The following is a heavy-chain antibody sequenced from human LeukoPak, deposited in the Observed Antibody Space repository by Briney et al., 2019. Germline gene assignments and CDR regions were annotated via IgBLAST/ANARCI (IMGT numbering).Heavy chain of an antibody. V-gene: IGHV3-30*04. CDR2: ISSDGSNQ. Sequence: SGGSLRLSCAASRLPFNTYSMHWVRQAPGRGLEWVAVISSDGSNQYYADSVKGRFTISRDNSKNTLYLLMNSLRAEDTAVYYCAREQWLVPNWIDSWGQGTLVTVSS. D-gene: IGHD6-19*01. CDR3: AREQWLVPNWIDS. CDR1: RLPFNTYS. J-gene: IGHJ5*01.